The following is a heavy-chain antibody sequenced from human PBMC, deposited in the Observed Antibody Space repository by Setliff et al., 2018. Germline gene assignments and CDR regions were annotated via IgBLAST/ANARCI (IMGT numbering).Heavy chain of an antibody. V-gene: IGHV4-34*01. Sequence: SETLSLTCTVSGGSFSGYYWSWIRQPPGKGLEWIGEINHSGSTNYNPSLKSRVTISVDTSKNQFSLKLSSVTAADTAVYYCARVGRFLEWSGSRAFDIWGQGTMVTVSS. CDR3: ARVGRFLEWSGSRAFDI. J-gene: IGHJ3*02. CDR2: INHSGST. D-gene: IGHD3-3*01. CDR1: GGSFSGYY.